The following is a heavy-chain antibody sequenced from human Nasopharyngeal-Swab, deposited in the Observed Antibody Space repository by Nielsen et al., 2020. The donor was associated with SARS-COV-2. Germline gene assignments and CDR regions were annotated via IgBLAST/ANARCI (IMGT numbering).Heavy chain of an antibody. CDR3: ARGHNTYCGGDCYSLAPDY. CDR2: ISYDGSNK. J-gene: IGHJ4*02. CDR1: GFTFSSYA. Sequence: GESLKISCAASGFTFSSYAMHWVRQAPGKGLERVAVISYDGSNKYYADSVKGRFTISRDNSKNTLYLQMNSLRAEDTAVYYCARGHNTYCGGDCYSLAPDYWGQGTLVTVSS. D-gene: IGHD2-21*02. V-gene: IGHV3-30-3*01.